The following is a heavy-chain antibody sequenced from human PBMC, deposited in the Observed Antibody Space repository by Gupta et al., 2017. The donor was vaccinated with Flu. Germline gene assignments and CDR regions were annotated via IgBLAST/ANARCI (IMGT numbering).Heavy chain of an antibody. CDR1: GFTFSRYA. CDR2: ISGRGANT. CDR3: AKGLRVFYYYYGMDV. V-gene: IGHV3-23*01. Sequence: EVQLLESGGGSVQPGGVLRLSCAASGFTFSRYAINWVRQAPGKGLEWVSAISGRGANTYYADSVKGRFTISRDNSKNTLFLQLNSLRAEDTAVYYCAKGLRVFYYYYGMDVWGQGTTVTVSS. J-gene: IGHJ6*02.